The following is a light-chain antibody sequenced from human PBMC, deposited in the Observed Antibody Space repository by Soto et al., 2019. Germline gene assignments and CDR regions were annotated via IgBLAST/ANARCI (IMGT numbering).Light chain of an antibody. CDR1: STDVGGYNY. Sequence: QSEVTLRPSASGSPGQSVTMSCTGTSTDVGGYNYVSWYQQHPGKAPKLMIYEVSKRPSGVPDRFSGSKSGNTASLTVSGLQAEDDADYYCTSYAGSNNVFGTGTKVTVL. CDR2: EVS. V-gene: IGLV2-8*01. J-gene: IGLJ1*01. CDR3: TSYAGSNNV.